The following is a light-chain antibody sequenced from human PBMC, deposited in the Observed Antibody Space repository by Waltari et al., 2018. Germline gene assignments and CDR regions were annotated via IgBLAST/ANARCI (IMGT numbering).Light chain of an antibody. CDR1: SAYSNYK. J-gene: IGLJ3*02. CDR2: VGTGGIVG. V-gene: IGLV9-49*01. CDR3: GADLGSGNNFAQGV. Sequence: QPVLTQPPSASASLGVSVTLTCTLSSAYSNYKVDWYQQRPGKGPRFVMRVGTGGIVGSKGDGIPDRFSVLGSGLNRYLTIKNIQEEDESDYHCGADLGSGNNFAQGVFGGGTKLTVL.